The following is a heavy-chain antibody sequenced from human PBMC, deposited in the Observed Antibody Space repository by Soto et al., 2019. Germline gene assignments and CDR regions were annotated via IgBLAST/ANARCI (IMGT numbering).Heavy chain of an antibody. D-gene: IGHD2-21*02. J-gene: IGHJ4*02. V-gene: IGHV3-30*18. CDR2: ISYDGSNK. Sequence: QVQLVESGGGVVQPGRSLRLSCAASGFTFSSYGMHWVRQAPGKGLEWVAVISYDGSNKYYADSVKGRFTISRDNSKNTLYLKMNSLRAEDTAVYYCAKDSRIVVVTAPYVYWGKGTLVTVSS. CDR1: GFTFSSYG. CDR3: AKDSRIVVVTAPYVY.